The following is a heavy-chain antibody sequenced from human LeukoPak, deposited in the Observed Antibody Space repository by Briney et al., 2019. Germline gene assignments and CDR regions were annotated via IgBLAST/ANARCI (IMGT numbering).Heavy chain of an antibody. CDR3: ARGYISSLNCFAP. CDR1: GGSISSYY. D-gene: IGHD6-13*01. V-gene: IGHV4-59*01. J-gene: IGHJ5*02. Sequence: PSETLSLTCTVSGGSISSYYWSWIQQPPGKGLEWIGYIYYSGSTNYNPSLKSRVTISVDTSKNQFSLKLSSVTAADTAVYYCARGYISSLNCFAPWGRGTLFPVS. CDR2: IYYSGST.